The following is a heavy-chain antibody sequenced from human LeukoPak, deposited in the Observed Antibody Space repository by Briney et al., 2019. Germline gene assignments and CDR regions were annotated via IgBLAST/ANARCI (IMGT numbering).Heavy chain of an antibody. Sequence: SETLSLTCTVSGGSISSGDYYWNWIRQHPEKSLEWLGYIFYSGSAYYNPSLKSRVTISVDTPKNQFSLKLSSVTAADTAVYYCARGSTLIRGFDYWGQGTLVTVSS. V-gene: IGHV4-31*03. CDR3: ARGSTLIRGFDY. CDR2: IFYSGSA. J-gene: IGHJ4*02. D-gene: IGHD3-10*01. CDR1: GGSISSGDYY.